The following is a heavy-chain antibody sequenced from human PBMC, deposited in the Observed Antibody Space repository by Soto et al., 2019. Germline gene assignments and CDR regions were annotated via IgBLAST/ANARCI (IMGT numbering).Heavy chain of an antibody. J-gene: IGHJ6*02. CDR2: ISAYNGNT. V-gene: IGHV1-18*01. Sequence: QVQLVQSGAEVKKPGASVKVSCKASGYTFTSYGISWVRQAPGQGLEWMGWISAYNGNTNYAQKLQGRVTMTTDTSTSTAYMELRSLRADDTAVYYCARDSPSYCGGDCYTYGMDVWGQGTTVTVSS. CDR3: ARDSPSYCGGDCYTYGMDV. CDR1: GYTFTSYG. D-gene: IGHD2-21*02.